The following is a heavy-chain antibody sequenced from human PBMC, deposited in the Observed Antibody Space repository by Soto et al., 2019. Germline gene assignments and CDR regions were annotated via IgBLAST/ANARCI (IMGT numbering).Heavy chain of an antibody. V-gene: IGHV3-23*01. CDR3: AQTVLGGYDRYGMDV. J-gene: IGHJ6*01. D-gene: IGHD5-12*01. CDR1: GFTFRTYG. CDR2: IDGTDGHT. Sequence: EVQLLESGGGLVQPGGSLRLSCVASGFTFRTYGMSWVRQAPGKGLEWVTTIDGTDGHTYYTDSVKGRFTMSRDNSKNTLYLQMNSLRADDTAVYYCAQTVLGGYDRYGMDVCGHGTTVTVSS.